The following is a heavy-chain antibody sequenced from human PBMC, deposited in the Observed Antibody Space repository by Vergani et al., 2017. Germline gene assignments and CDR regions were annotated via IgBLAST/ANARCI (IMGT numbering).Heavy chain of an antibody. CDR2: IKSKTDGGTT. CDR3: TTSIVGAANLDY. CDR1: GFTFSNAW. D-gene: IGHD1-26*01. J-gene: IGHJ4*02. Sequence: EVQLVESGGGLVKPGGSLRLSCAASGFTFSNAWMSWVRQAPGKGLEWVGRIKSKTDGGTTDYAAPVKGRFTISRDDSKNTLYLQMNSLKPEDTAVYYCTTSIVGAANLDYWGQGTLVTVSS. V-gene: IGHV3-15*01.